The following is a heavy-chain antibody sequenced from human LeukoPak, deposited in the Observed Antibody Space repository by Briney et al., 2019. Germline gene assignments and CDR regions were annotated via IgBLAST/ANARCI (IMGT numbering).Heavy chain of an antibody. CDR3: AKDEVGFGDY. CDR2: ISGSGGST. J-gene: IGHJ4*02. CDR1: GFTFSSYA. Sequence: PGGSLILSCAASGFTFSSYAMSWVRPAPGKGLEWVSAISGSGGSTYYADSVKGRFTISRDNSKNTLYLQMNSLRAEDTAVYYCAKDEVGFGDYWGQGTLVTVSS. V-gene: IGHV3-23*01. D-gene: IGHD3-10*01.